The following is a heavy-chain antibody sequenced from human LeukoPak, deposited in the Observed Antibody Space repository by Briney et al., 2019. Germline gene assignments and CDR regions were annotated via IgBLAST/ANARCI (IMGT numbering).Heavy chain of an antibody. Sequence: SETLSLTCTVSGGSISSYYWSWIRQPAGKGLEWIGHIYTSGSTNYNPSLKSRVTMSVDTSKNQFSLKLSSVTAADTAVYYCARETSHSARLGIDYWGQGALVTVSS. D-gene: IGHD4-11*01. CDR2: IYTSGST. J-gene: IGHJ4*02. V-gene: IGHV4-4*07. CDR3: ARETSHSARLGIDY. CDR1: GGSISSYY.